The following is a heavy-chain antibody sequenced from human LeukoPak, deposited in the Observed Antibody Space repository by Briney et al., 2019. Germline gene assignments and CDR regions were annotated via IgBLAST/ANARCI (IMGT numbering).Heavy chain of an antibody. D-gene: IGHD1-1*01. Sequence: PGGSLRLSCAASGFTFSSHAMHWVRQAPGKGLEWVAIISYDGSDKFYADSVKGRFTISRDYSKNTLNLQISNLRVDDTAVYFCTREYRGWYFDHWGQGTLVTVSS. CDR2: ISYDGSDK. CDR1: GFTFSSHA. V-gene: IGHV3-30*03. J-gene: IGHJ4*02. CDR3: TREYRGWYFDH.